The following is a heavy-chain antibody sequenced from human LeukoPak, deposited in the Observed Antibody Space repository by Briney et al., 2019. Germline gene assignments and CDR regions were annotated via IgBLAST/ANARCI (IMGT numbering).Heavy chain of an antibody. D-gene: IGHD3-22*01. V-gene: IGHV3-48*01. J-gene: IGHJ4*02. CDR3: AREDYYGSSGHDY. CDR1: GFTFSSYS. CDR2: ISSSSSTI. Sequence: GGSLRLSCAASGFTFSSYSMNWVRQAPGKGLEWVSYISSSSSTIYYADSVKGRFTISRDNAKNSLYLQMNSLRAEDTAVYYCAREDYYGSSGHDYWGQGTLVTVSS.